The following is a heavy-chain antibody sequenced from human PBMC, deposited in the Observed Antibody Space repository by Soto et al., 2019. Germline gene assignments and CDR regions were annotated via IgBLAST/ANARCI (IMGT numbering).Heavy chain of an antibody. V-gene: IGHV1-69*01. CDR2: ILPIFGTP. Sequence: QVQLVQSGAEVRKPGPSVKVSCQASGGTFNTYAFVWVRQAPGQGLEWMGGILPIFGTPNYAPKFQARVTITADESTNSAYLELSGLRSYATAIYYFARSSIIPEFISYFFDSWGQGTLVTVSS. J-gene: IGHJ4*02. D-gene: IGHD2-21*01. CDR3: ARSSIIPEFISYFFDS. CDR1: GGTFNTYA.